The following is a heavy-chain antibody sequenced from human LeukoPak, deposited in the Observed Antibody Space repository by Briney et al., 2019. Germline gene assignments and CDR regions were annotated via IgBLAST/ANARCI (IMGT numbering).Heavy chain of an antibody. V-gene: IGHV3-23*01. CDR1: GFSFSSYS. Sequence: GGSLCLSCAASGFSFSSYSWTWVRQAPGKGLEWVSAISAGGGSTYYADSVKGRFTISRDNSKNTLYLKLNSLRAEDTAGYYCAKAGGWTNYFDYWGQGTLVTVSS. CDR2: ISAGGGST. J-gene: IGHJ4*02. CDR3: AKAGGWTNYFDY. D-gene: IGHD6-19*01.